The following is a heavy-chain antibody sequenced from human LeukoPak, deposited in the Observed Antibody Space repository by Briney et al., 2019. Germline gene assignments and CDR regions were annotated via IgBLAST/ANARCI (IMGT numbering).Heavy chain of an antibody. D-gene: IGHD3-10*01. CDR1: GFTFSNFA. CDR3: AKRAASGSFFDN. Sequence: GGSLRLSCAASGFTFSNFAMSWVRQSPGKGLEWVSAISGSGGGTYYADSVKGRFTISRDSSKNTLFLEMNSLRAEDTGIYYCAKRAASGSFFDNWGQGTLVTVSS. J-gene: IGHJ4*02. CDR2: ISGSGGGT. V-gene: IGHV3-23*01.